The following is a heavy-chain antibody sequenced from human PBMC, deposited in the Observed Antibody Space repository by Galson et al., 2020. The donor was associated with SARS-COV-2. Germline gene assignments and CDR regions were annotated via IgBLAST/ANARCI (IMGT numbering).Heavy chain of an antibody. D-gene: IGHD3-10*01. CDR3: ARGQYFGSGSYYNY. CDR2: INHSRST. J-gene: IGHJ4*02. Sequence: SETLSLTCVVSGGSFSGYYWTWIRQPPGKGLEWIGDINHSRSTNYNPSLKSRVTISADTSKNQLSLKLSSVTAADTAVYYCARGQYFGSGSYYNYWGQGTPVNVS. CDR1: GGSFSGYY. V-gene: IGHV4-34*01.